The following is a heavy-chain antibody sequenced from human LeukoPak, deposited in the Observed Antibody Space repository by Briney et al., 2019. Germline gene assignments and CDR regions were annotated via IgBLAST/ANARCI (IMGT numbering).Heavy chain of an antibody. Sequence: SETLSLTCTVSGYSISSGYYWGWIRQPPGKGLQWIGSIDHSGSTHYKLPLKSRVTISVDTSKNQFSLRLSSVTAADTAVYYCARQSGTFTIDDAFDLWGQGTVVTVSS. CDR2: IDHSGST. CDR3: ARQSGTFTIDDAFDL. CDR1: GYSISSGYY. J-gene: IGHJ3*01. V-gene: IGHV4-38-2*02. D-gene: IGHD3-3*01.